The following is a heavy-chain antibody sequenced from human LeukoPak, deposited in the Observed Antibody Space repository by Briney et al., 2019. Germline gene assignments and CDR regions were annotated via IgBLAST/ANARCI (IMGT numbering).Heavy chain of an antibody. J-gene: IGHJ5*02. V-gene: IGHV1-8*02. Sequence: ASVKVSCKASGYTFTGYYMHWVRQATGQGLEWMGWMNPNSGNTGYAQKFQGRVTMTRNTSINTAYIEVSSLRSEDTAVYYCVRTAGFFWSGLYSFAPWGKGTLVTVSS. D-gene: IGHD3-3*01. CDR2: MNPNSGNT. CDR3: VRTAGFFWSGLYSFAP. CDR1: GYTFTGYY.